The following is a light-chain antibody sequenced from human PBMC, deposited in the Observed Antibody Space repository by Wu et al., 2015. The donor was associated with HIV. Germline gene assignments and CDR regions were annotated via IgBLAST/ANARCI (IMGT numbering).Light chain of an antibody. Sequence: EIVLTQSPGTLSLSPGERATLSCRASQSVSSRYLVWYQQKPGQAPRLLIYGASSRATGIPDRFSGSGSGTDFTLTISRLEPEDFAMYYCHQSDTSPQTFGQGTKGGKQ. J-gene: IGKJ1*01. V-gene: IGKV3-20*01. CDR3: HQSDTSPQT. CDR1: QSVSSRY. CDR2: GAS.